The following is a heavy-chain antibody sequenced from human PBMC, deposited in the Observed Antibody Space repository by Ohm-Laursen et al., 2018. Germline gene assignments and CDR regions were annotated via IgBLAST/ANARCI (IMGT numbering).Heavy chain of an antibody. CDR3: ARVMATDNGGNSGAFDI. J-gene: IGHJ3*02. Sequence: SLRLSCSASGFSFSTYIMNWVRQAPGKGLEWVSSVSARSTFIYYADSVEGRFAISRDNAKNLLFLQMNSLRAEDTAVYYCARVMATDNGGNSGAFDIWGQGTVVTVSS. CDR1: GFSFSTYI. CDR2: VSARSTFI. V-gene: IGHV3-21*01. D-gene: IGHD4-23*01.